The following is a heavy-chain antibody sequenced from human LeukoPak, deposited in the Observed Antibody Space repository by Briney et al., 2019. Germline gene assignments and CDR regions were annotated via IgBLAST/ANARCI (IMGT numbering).Heavy chain of an antibody. J-gene: IGHJ4*02. D-gene: IGHD3-10*01. V-gene: IGHV1-46*01. Sequence: ASVKVSCKASGYTFTSYYMHWVRQAPGQGLEWMGIINPSGGSTSYAQKFQDRVTMTRDTSTSTVYMELSSLRSEDTAVYYCARDRYYYGSGIRAQAIDYWGQGTLVTVSS. CDR2: INPSGGST. CDR3: ARDRYYYGSGIRAQAIDY. CDR1: GYTFTSYY.